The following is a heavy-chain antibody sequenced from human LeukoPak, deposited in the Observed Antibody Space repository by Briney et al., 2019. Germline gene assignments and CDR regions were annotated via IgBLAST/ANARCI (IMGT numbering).Heavy chain of an antibody. Sequence: PGGSLRLSCAASGFTVSSNYMSWVRQAPGKGLEWVSVIYSGGSTHYADSVKGRFTISRDNSKNTLYLQMSSLRAEDTAVYYCAKDGDSSGWLEYFQHWGQGTLVTVSS. CDR2: IYSGGST. V-gene: IGHV3-53*01. J-gene: IGHJ1*01. D-gene: IGHD6-19*01. CDR1: GFTVSSNY. CDR3: AKDGDSSGWLEYFQH.